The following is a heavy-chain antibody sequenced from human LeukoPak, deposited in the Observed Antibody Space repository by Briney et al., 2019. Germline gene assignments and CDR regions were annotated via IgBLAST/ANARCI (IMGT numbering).Heavy chain of an antibody. CDR2: IIPIFGTA. J-gene: IGHJ5*02. Sequence: SVKVSCKASGGTFSSYAISWVRQAPGQGLEWMGGIIPIFGTANYAQKFQGRVTITADESTSTAYMELSSLRSEDTAVYYCARVYCSSTSCLGWFDPWGQGTLVTVSS. V-gene: IGHV1-69*13. D-gene: IGHD2-2*01. CDR1: GGTFSSYA. CDR3: ARVYCSSTSCLGWFDP.